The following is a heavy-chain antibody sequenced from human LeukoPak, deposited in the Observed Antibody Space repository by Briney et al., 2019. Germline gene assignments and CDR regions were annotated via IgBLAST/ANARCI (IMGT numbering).Heavy chain of an antibody. V-gene: IGHV4-30-4*08. CDR1: Y. CDR2: IYYSGST. CDR3: ARTHYYDSSGYEYYFDY. Sequence: YWIGWIRQPPGKGLEWIGYIYYSGSTYYNPSLKSRVTISVDTSKNQFSLKLSSVTAADTAVYYCARTHYYDSSGYEYYFDYWGQGTLVTVSS. D-gene: IGHD3-22*01. J-gene: IGHJ4*02.